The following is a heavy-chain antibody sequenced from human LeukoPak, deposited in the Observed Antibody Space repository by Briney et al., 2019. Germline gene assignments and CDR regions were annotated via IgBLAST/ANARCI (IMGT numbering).Heavy chain of an antibody. Sequence: GGSLRLSCAASGFTFSHAWMSWVRQAPGKGLEWVGRIKSKTDGGTTDYAAPVKGRFTISRDDSKNTLYLQMNSLKTEDTAVYYCTTDLDIVGAFDIWGQGTMVTVSS. D-gene: IGHD5-12*01. CDR1: GFTFSHAW. V-gene: IGHV3-15*01. J-gene: IGHJ3*02. CDR3: TTDLDIVGAFDI. CDR2: IKSKTDGGTT.